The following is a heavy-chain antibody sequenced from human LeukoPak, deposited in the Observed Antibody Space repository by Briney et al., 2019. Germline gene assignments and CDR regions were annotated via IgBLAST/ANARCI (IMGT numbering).Heavy chain of an antibody. Sequence: GGSLRLSCVGSGFSLNEYGIHWVRQAPGKGLEWVAVVAYDGGHKYYADSVKGRFTISRDTSSDTVSLQMNSLRVEDTAVYYCARDRINMMVLGHDSGLDFWGQGTLVTVSS. J-gene: IGHJ4*02. CDR1: GFSLNEYG. CDR2: VAYDGGHK. V-gene: IGHV3-30*03. CDR3: ARDRINMMVLGHDSGLDF. D-gene: IGHD3-22*01.